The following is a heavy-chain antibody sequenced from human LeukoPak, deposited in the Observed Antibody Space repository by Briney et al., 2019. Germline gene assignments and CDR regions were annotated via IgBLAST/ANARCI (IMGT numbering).Heavy chain of an antibody. CDR3: ARAREQWLAYFDY. J-gene: IGHJ4*02. D-gene: IGHD6-19*01. Sequence: GGSLRLSCAASGFTFSSYAMHWVRQAPGKGLEWVAVISYDGSKKYYADSVKGRFTISRDNSKNTLYLQMNSLRAEDTAVYYCARAREQWLAYFDYWGQGTLVTVSS. CDR2: ISYDGSKK. CDR1: GFTFSSYA. V-gene: IGHV3-30-3*01.